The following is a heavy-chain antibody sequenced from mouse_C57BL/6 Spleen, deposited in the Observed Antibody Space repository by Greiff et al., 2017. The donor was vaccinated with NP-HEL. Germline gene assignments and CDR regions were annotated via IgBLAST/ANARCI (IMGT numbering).Heavy chain of an antibody. CDR1: GYSITSGYY. J-gene: IGHJ2*01. Sequence: EVKLQESGPGLVKPSQSLSLTCSVTGYSITSGYYWNWIRQFPGNKLEWMGYIRYDGSNNYNPSFKNRISITLDPSKNPLFLKLNSVTTEDTATYYCARGDGYFDDGGQGTTLTVST. CDR3: ARGDGYFDD. D-gene: IGHD2-3*01. V-gene: IGHV3-6*01. CDR2: IRYDGSN.